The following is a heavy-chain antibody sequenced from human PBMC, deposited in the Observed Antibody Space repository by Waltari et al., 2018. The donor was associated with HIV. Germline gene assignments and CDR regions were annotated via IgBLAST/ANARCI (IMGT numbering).Heavy chain of an antibody. Sequence: QLVESGGGLIQPGGSLRLSCAACGFTVIINSVNWVRQAPGKGLEWVSVIYSGGSTYYADSVKGRFTISRDNSKNTIYLQMNSLRAEDTAVYYCARDRPNYYDSSGYSSVFDVWGQGTMVTVSS. D-gene: IGHD3-22*01. V-gene: IGHV3-53*01. CDR1: GFTVIINS. CDR2: IYSGGST. CDR3: ARDRPNYYDSSGYSSVFDV. J-gene: IGHJ3*01.